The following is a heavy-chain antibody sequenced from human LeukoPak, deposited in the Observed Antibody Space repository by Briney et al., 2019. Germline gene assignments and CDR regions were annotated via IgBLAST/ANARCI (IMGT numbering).Heavy chain of an antibody. J-gene: IGHJ4*02. CDR1: GFTFSSYA. CDR2: ISSSSSYI. D-gene: IGHD3-22*01. CDR3: AKPHYYDSSGYYYYFDY. V-gene: IGHV3-21*01. Sequence: PGGSLRLSCAASGFTFSSYAMSWVRQAPGKGLEWISFISSSSSYIYYVDSVKGRFTISRDNAKNSLYLQMNSLRAEDTAVYYCAKPHYYDSSGYYYYFDYWGQGTLVTVSS.